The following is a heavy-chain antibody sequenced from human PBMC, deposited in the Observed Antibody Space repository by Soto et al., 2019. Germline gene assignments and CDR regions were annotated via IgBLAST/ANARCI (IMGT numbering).Heavy chain of an antibody. J-gene: IGHJ6*02. D-gene: IGHD2-2*01. Sequence: PGGAPRLPFAAPGFTFSSYSLKWGPQAPGKGLEWVSLIGESGTPTYYADSVEGRFTISRDNSGNTLFLEMYSLRAEDTAVYYCARYIPGVRYYGMDVWGQGTTVTVSS. CDR3: ARYIPGVRYYGMDV. V-gene: IGHV3-23*01. CDR2: IGESGTPT. CDR1: GFTFSSYS.